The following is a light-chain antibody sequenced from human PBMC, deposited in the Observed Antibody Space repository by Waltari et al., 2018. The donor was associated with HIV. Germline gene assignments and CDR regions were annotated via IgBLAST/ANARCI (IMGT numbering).Light chain of an antibody. CDR1: ALPQLF. CDR2: KDT. V-gene: IGLV3-25*03. CDR3: QSADTSGTY. Sequence: FELTQPPSLPVSPGQTARLTCSGDALPQLFAYWFQQKSGQAPVLLIFKDTARQTGIRARCSGSSSGTVATLTIIGVRAEDEADYYCQSADTSGTYFGGGTKLTVL. J-gene: IGLJ2*01.